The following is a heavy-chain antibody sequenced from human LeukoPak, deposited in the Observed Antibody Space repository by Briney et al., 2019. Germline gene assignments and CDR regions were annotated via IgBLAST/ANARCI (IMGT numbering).Heavy chain of an antibody. V-gene: IGHV1-2*02. CDR1: GYSFSDNY. CDR2: INPNSGGT. J-gene: IGHJ4*02. Sequence: ASVMGSCKASGYSFSDNYMHWVRQAPGQGLEWMGWINPNSGGTEYAQKFQGRVTMTRDTSISTAYMELRNLRSDDTAVYYCAREVYGDSSLDYWGQGTLLTVSS. CDR3: AREVYGDSSLDY. D-gene: IGHD4-17*01.